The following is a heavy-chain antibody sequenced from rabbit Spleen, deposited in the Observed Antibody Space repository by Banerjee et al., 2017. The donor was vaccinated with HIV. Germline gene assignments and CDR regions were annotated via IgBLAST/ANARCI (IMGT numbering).Heavy chain of an antibody. Sequence: QEQLEESGGGLVKPEGSLTLTCKASGFSFSDRDVMCWVRQAPGKGLQWIACINTATGKPVYATWAKGRFTISRTSSTTATLRMTSLTAADTATYFCARDLTIVIGWNFNLWGPGTLVTVS. CDR3: ARDLTIVIGWNFNL. CDR1: GFSFSDRDV. D-gene: IGHD2-1*01. J-gene: IGHJ4*01. CDR2: INTATGKP. V-gene: IGHV1S45*01.